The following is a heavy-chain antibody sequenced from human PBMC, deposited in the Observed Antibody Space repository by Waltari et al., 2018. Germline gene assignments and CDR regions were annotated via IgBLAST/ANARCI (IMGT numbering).Heavy chain of an antibody. CDR3: ARGKYCSSTSCYGYYYYYMDV. J-gene: IGHJ6*03. CDR1: GFTFDDYG. D-gene: IGHD2-2*01. Sequence: EVQLVESGGGVVRPGGSLRLSCAASGFTFDDYGMSWVRQAPGKGLEWVSGINWNGGSTGYADAVKGRFTISRDNAKNSLYLQMNSLRAEDTALYYCARGKYCSSTSCYGYYYYYMDVWGKVTTVTVSS. CDR2: INWNGGST. V-gene: IGHV3-20*04.